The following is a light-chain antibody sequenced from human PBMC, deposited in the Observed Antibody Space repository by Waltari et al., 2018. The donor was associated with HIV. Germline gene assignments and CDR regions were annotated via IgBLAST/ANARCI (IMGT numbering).Light chain of an antibody. V-gene: IGLV2-14*01. CDR3: SSYTSSSTPVV. Sequence: QSALTQPASVSGSPGQSITISCTGTSSDIGTYNYVPCYQQPPGKAPKLMIYDVSNRPSGVSNRFSGSKSGNTASLTISGLQAEDEADYYCSSYTSSSTPVVFGGGTKLTVL. CDR1: SSDIGTYNY. J-gene: IGLJ2*01. CDR2: DVS.